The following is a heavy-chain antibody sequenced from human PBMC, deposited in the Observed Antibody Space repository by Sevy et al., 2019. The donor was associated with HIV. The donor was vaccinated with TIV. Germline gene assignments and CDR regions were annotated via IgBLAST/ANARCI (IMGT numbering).Heavy chain of an antibody. CDR2: INHSGST. Sequence: SETLSLTCAVYGGSFSGYYWSWIRQPPGKGLEWIGEINHSGSTNYNPSLKSRVTISVDTSKYQFSLKLGSVTAADTAVYYCARGLYDFWSGSYYYGMDVWGQGTTVTVSS. CDR1: GGSFSGYY. CDR3: ARGLYDFWSGSYYYGMDV. D-gene: IGHD3-3*01. J-gene: IGHJ6*02. V-gene: IGHV4-34*01.